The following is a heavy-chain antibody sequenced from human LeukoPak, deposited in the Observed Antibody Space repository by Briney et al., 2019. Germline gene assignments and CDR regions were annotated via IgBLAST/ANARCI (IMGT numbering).Heavy chain of an antibody. V-gene: IGHV3-9*01. J-gene: IGHJ6*03. Sequence: GGSLRLSCAASGFTFDDYAMHWVRQAPGKGLEWVSGISWNRDSIGYADSVKGRFTISRDNAKNSLYLQMNSLRAEDTALYYCAKGSGYTSSRYYVDVWGKGTTVTVSS. D-gene: IGHD6-13*01. CDR2: ISWNRDSI. CDR1: GFTFDDYA. CDR3: AKGSGYTSSRYYVDV.